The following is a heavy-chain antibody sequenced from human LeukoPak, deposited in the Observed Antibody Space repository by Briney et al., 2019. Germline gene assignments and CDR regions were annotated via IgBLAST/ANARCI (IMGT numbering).Heavy chain of an antibody. CDR2: ISSSSSYT. Sequence: GGSLRLSCAASGFSFSDYYMSWIRQAPGKGLEWVSYISSSSSYTKYADSVKGRFTISRDNAKNSLYLQMNSLRAEDTAVYYCAREDGYSSSWYSDYWGQGTLVTVSS. J-gene: IGHJ4*02. D-gene: IGHD6-13*01. V-gene: IGHV3-11*05. CDR1: GFSFSDYY. CDR3: AREDGYSSSWYSDY.